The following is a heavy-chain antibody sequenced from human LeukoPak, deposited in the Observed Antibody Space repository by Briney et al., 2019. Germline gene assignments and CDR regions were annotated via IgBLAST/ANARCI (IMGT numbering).Heavy chain of an antibody. Sequence: KDGESLKISCKGSGYRFTDYWIGWVRQMPGKGLEWMGIIYPGDSDTRYSPSFQGQVTISADKSINTAHLQWSSLKASDTAMYYCARGAAGTTPDYYYFGLDVWRQGTTVRVSS. CDR1: GYRFTDYW. J-gene: IGHJ6*02. D-gene: IGHD1-7*01. CDR3: ARGAAGTTPDYYYFGLDV. V-gene: IGHV5-51*01. CDR2: IYPGDSDT.